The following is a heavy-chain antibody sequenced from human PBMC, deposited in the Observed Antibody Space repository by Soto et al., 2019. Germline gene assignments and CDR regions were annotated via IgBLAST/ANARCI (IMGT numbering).Heavy chain of an antibody. CDR1: GFTFSSYW. Sequence: PGGSLRLSCAASGFTFSSYWMSWVRQAPGKGLEWVANIKQDGSEKYYVDSVKGRFTISRDNAKNSLYLQMNSLRAEDTAVYYCASHYSSYDRFFDYWGQGTLVTVSS. J-gene: IGHJ4*02. D-gene: IGHD4-4*01. V-gene: IGHV3-7*01. CDR2: IKQDGSEK. CDR3: ASHYSSYDRFFDY.